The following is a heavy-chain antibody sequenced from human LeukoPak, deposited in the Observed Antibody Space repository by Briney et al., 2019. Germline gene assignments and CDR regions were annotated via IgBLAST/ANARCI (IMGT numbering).Heavy chain of an antibody. D-gene: IGHD5-18*01. CDR2: ISSSSSYI. V-gene: IGHV3-21*04. J-gene: IGHJ4*02. Sequence: GGSLRLSCAASGFTFGPYSMNWVRQAPGKGLEWVSSISSSSSYIYYGDSVKGRFTISRDNAKNSLYLQMNSLRAEDTAVYYCAKGRSGYSYGAFDYWGQGTLVTVSS. CDR1: GFTFGPYS. CDR3: AKGRSGYSYGAFDY.